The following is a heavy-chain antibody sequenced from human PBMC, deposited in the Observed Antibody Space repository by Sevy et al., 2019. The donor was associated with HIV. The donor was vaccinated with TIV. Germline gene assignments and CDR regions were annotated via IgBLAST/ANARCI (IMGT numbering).Heavy chain of an antibody. D-gene: IGHD3-22*01. J-gene: IGHJ3*02. V-gene: IGHV3-53*01. CDR2: IYAGGST. CDR3: ATHASVYDSTGYLERDAFDI. CDR1: GFTVSSNY. Sequence: GGSLRLSCAASGFTVSSNYMSWVRQAPGKGLEWVSVIYAGGSTYYADSVKGRFTISRDNSKNTLYLQMNSLRAEDTAVYYCATHASVYDSTGYLERDAFDIWGQGTMVTVSS.